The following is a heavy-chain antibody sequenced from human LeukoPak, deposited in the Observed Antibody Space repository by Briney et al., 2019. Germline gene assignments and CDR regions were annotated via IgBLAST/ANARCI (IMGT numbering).Heavy chain of an antibody. D-gene: IGHD6-13*01. CDR2: ISYDGSNK. V-gene: IGHV3-30*18. Sequence: GRSLRLSCAASGFSFSTYDMHWVRQAPGKGLEWVAVISYDGSNKYYADPVKGRFTISRDNSKNTLYLQMNSLRAEDTAVYSCAKDHWYSSSSYYFDYWGQGTLVTVSS. CDR1: GFSFSTYD. J-gene: IGHJ4*02. CDR3: AKDHWYSSSSYYFDY.